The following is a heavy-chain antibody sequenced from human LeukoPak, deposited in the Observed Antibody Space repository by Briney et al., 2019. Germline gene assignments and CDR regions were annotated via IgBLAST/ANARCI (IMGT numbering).Heavy chain of an antibody. CDR3: ARDEYSSQFDY. CDR1: GFAFSRYA. CDR2: ISYDGSNK. Sequence: GGSLRLSCAASGFAFSRYAMHWVRQAPGKGLEWLAVISYDGSNKYYADSVKGRFTISRDNSKNTLYLQMNSLRAEDTAVYYCARDEYSSQFDYWGQGTLVTVSS. J-gene: IGHJ4*02. V-gene: IGHV3-30-3*01. D-gene: IGHD6-6*01.